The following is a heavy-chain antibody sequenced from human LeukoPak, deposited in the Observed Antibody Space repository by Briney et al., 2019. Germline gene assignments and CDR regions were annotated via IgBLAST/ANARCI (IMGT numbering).Heavy chain of an antibody. CDR3: ARDRRGSGSYYNDY. J-gene: IGHJ4*02. D-gene: IGHD3-10*01. CDR1: GFTFDDYA. V-gene: IGHV3-9*01. Sequence: PGRSLRLSCAASGFTFDDYAMHCVRQAPGKGLEWVSGISWNSGSIGYADSVKGRFTISRDNAKNSLYLQMNSLRAEDTAVYYCARDRRGSGSYYNDYWGQGTLVTVSS. CDR2: ISWNSGSI.